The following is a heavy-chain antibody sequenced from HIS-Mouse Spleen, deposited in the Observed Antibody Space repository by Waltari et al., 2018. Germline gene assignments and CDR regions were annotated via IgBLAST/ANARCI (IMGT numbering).Heavy chain of an antibody. J-gene: IGHJ2*01. Sequence: QLQLQESGPGLVKPSETLSLTCTVSGGSISSSSYYWGWIRQPPGKGLEGIGSIYYSGSTDYHQSLKSRVTISVDTSKNQFSLKLSSVTAADTAVYYCAREIPYSSSWYDWYFDLWGRGTLVTVSS. CDR1: GGSISSSSYY. D-gene: IGHD6-13*01. CDR2: IYYSGST. V-gene: IGHV4-39*07. CDR3: AREIPYSSSWYDWYFDL.